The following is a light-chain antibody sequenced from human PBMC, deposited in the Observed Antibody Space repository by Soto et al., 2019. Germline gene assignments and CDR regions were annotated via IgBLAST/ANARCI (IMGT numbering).Light chain of an antibody. V-gene: IGKV3-20*01. CDR2: GAS. CDR3: QQYGNSPYT. CDR1: QSVSGTF. Sequence: EIVLTQSPGTLSLTPGERATLSCRASQSVSGTFLAWYQQRPGQAPRLLIYGASSRATGIPDRFSGSGSGTDFSLTITRLEPDDFAVFYCQQYGNSPYTFGQGTKLEIK. J-gene: IGKJ2*01.